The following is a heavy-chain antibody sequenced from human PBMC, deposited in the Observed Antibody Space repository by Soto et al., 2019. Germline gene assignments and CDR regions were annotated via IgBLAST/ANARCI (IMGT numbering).Heavy chain of an antibody. CDR3: ASESDYYDSSGQPWPY. V-gene: IGHV1-69*13. J-gene: IGHJ4*02. D-gene: IGHD3-22*01. CDR2: IIPIFGTA. Sequence: SVKVSCKASGGTFSSYAISWVRQAHGKGIEWMGGIIPIFGTANYAQKFQGRVTITADESPKTAYMELSSLRSEDTAVYYCASESDYYDSSGQPWPYWGQGTLVTVS. CDR1: GGTFSSYA.